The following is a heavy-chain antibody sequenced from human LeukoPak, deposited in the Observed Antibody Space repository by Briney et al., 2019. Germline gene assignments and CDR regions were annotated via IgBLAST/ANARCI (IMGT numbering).Heavy chain of an antibody. Sequence: SQALSLTCCVYVGSISSGSYYWSWIRQPAGKGLEWIGRIYTSGSTNYNPSLKSRVTISVDTSKNEFSLKLSSVTAADTAVYYCASGYYYRGDYWGQGTLVTVSS. D-gene: IGHD3-22*01. CDR3: ASGYYYRGDY. CDR1: VGSISSGSYY. V-gene: IGHV4-61*02. CDR2: IYTSGST. J-gene: IGHJ4*02.